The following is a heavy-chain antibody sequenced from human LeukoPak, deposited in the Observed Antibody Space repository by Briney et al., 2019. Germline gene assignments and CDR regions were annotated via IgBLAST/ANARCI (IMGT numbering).Heavy chain of an antibody. CDR1: GFTFSSYS. Sequence: GSLRLPCAASGFTFSSYSMNWVRQAPGKRLEWVSSISSSSSYIYYADSVKGRFTISRDNAKNSLYLQMNSLRAEDTAVYYCARDGGWYVFDYWGQGTLVTVSS. D-gene: IGHD6-19*01. V-gene: IGHV3-21*01. CDR3: ARDGGWYVFDY. CDR2: ISSSSSYI. J-gene: IGHJ4*02.